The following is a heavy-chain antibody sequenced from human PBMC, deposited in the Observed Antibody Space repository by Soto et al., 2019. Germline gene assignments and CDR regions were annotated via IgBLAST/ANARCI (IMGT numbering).Heavy chain of an antibody. J-gene: IGHJ4*02. V-gene: IGHV4-34*01. D-gene: IGHD2-15*01. CDR2: INHSGST. CDR1: GGSFSGYY. CDR3: ARGRDIVVVVAATRINYYFDD. Sequence: SETLSLTCAVYGGSFSGYYWSWIRQPPGKGLEWIGEINHSGSTNYNPSLKSRVTISVDTSKNQFSLKLSSVTAADTAVYYCARGRDIVVVVAATRINYYFDDWGQGTRVTVSS.